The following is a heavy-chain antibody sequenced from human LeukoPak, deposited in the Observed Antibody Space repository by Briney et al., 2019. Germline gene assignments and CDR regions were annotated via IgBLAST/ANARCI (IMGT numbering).Heavy chain of an antibody. CDR2: IYHSGST. J-gene: IGHJ3*02. V-gene: IGHV4-30-2*01. Sequence: PSQTLSLTCAVSGGSISSGGYSWSWIRQPPGKGLEWIGYIYHSGSTYYNPSLKSRVTISVDRSKNQFSLKLSSVTAADTAVYYCARENDSSGYGAFDIWGQGTMVTVSS. CDR1: GGSISSGGYS. D-gene: IGHD3-22*01. CDR3: ARENDSSGYGAFDI.